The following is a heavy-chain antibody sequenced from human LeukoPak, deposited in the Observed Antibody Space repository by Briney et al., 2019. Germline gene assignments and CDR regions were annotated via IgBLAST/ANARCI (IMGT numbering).Heavy chain of an antibody. CDR2: ISAYNGNA. CDR3: ARDPKETYYFYFYYGMDV. J-gene: IGHJ6*02. Sequence: ASVKVSCKASGYTFTNYIISWVRQAPGQGLEWMGWISAYNGNANYAQKLQGRVTMTGDTSISTAYMELSSLTSDDSAVYYCARDPKETYYFYFYYGMDVWGQGTTVTVSS. CDR1: GYTFTNYI. V-gene: IGHV1-18*01.